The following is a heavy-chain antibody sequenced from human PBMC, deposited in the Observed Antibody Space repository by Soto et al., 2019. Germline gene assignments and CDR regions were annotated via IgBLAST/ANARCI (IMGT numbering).Heavy chain of an antibody. V-gene: IGHV4-30-4*01. Sequence: QVQLQESGPGLVKPSQTLSLTCTVSGGSISSGDYYWSWIRQPPGKGLEWIGSIYYSGSTYYNPSLMSRVTISVDTSKNPFSLKLNSVTAAATAVYYCASRHSSPYFDYWGQGTLVTVSS. J-gene: IGHJ4*02. CDR2: IYYSGST. D-gene: IGHD6-13*01. CDR3: ASRHSSPYFDY. CDR1: GGSISSGDYY.